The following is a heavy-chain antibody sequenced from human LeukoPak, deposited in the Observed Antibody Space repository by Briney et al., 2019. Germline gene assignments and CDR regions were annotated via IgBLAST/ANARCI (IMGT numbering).Heavy chain of an antibody. CDR1: GGSISSGGYS. J-gene: IGHJ4*02. D-gene: IGHD4-23*01. Sequence: PSETLSLTCAVSGGSISSGGYSWSWIRQPPGKGLEWIGYIYHSGSTYYNPSLKSRVTISVDRSKNQFSLKLSSVTAADTAVYYCARGDYGGLYFDYWGQGTLVTVSS. CDR2: IYHSGST. V-gene: IGHV4-30-2*01. CDR3: ARGDYGGLYFDY.